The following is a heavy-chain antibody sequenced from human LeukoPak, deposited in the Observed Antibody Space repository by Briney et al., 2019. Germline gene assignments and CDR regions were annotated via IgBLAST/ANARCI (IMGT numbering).Heavy chain of an antibody. CDR3: ARGLYSSSSNFDY. CDR1: GFTFSSYA. CDR2: ISYDRSNK. V-gene: IGHV3-30-3*01. J-gene: IGHJ4*02. Sequence: GGSLRLSCAAPGFTFSSYAMHWVRQAPGKGLEWVAVISYDRSNKYYADSVKGRFTISRDNSKNTLYLQMNSLRAEDTAVYYCARGLYSSSSNFDYWGQGTLVTVSS. D-gene: IGHD6-6*01.